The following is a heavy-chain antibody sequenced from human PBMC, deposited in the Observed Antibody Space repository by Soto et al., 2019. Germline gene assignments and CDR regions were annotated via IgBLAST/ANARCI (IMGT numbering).Heavy chain of an antibody. CDR3: AKDFTPWFGDYFYYYYGMEV. CDR1: VFTFSSYG. D-gene: IGHD4-17*01. J-gene: IGHJ6*01. Sequence: PVGSLRLSCASAVFTFSSYGMHCVRHSPGTWLEWVAVMSYDGSKYYADTVKGRFTISRDNSKNTLYLQINSLRPEDTAVYYCAKDFTPWFGDYFYYYYGMEVWGQGTTVNVSS. CDR2: MSYDGSK. V-gene: IGHV3-30*18.